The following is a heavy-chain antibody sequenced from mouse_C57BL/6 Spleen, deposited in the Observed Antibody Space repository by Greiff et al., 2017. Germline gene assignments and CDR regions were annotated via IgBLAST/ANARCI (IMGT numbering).Heavy chain of an antibody. CDR2: ISDGGSYT. CDR1: GFTFSSYA. J-gene: IGHJ2*01. D-gene: IGHD1-1*01. Sequence: EVQGVESGGGLVKPGGSLKLSCAASGFTFSSYAMSWVRQTPEKRLEWVATISDGGSYTYYPDNVKGRFTISRDNAKNNLYLQMSHLKSEDTAMYYCARDQDYGSFYYFDYWGQGTTLTVSS. V-gene: IGHV5-4*01. CDR3: ARDQDYGSFYYFDY.